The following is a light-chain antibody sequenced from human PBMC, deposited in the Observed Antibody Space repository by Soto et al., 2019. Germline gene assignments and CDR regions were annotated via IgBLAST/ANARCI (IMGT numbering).Light chain of an antibody. J-gene: IGKJ3*01. Sequence: AIRTTQSPSSFSASPGDRVTITCRASQDISRNLAWYQQQPGSAPKLLVFAASILQSGVPSRFSGSGSGTDFTLTISRLQSEDFATYYCQQYYSYPRTFGPGTEVDIK. V-gene: IGKV1-8*01. CDR2: AAS. CDR3: QQYYSYPRT. CDR1: QDISRN.